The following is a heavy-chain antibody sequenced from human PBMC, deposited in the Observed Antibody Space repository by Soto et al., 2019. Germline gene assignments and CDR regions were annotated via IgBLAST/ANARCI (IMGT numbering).Heavy chain of an antibody. CDR1: GCSISSLTYY. Sequence: SPACTFPGCSISSLTYYWGCIRHPPRQGLGWNGSIYYSRTTYYNPSLKSRVTISVDTPKNQFSLKLSSVTAADTAVYYCARLRPLYYDFWSGHSGIDVWGQGTTVTVSS. CDR2: IYYSRTT. V-gene: IGHV4-39*01. J-gene: IGHJ6*02. D-gene: IGHD3-3*01. CDR3: ARLRPLYYDFWSGHSGIDV.